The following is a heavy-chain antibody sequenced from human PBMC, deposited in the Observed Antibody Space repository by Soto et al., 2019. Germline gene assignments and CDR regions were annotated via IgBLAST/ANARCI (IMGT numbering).Heavy chain of an antibody. CDR1: GFTFSSYS. Sequence: PGGSLRLSCAASGFTFSSYSMNWVRQAPGKGPEWVSYISSSSSTIYYADSVKGRFTISRDNAKNSLYLQMNSLRDEDTAVYYCARRKSHEYSSWHIVPHHYGMDVWGQGTTVTVSS. CDR2: ISSSSSTI. D-gene: IGHD6-6*01. J-gene: IGHJ6*02. V-gene: IGHV3-48*02. CDR3: ARRKSHEYSSWHIVPHHYGMDV.